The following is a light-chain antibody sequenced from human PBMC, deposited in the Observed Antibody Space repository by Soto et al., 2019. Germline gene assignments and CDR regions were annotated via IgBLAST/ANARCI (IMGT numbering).Light chain of an antibody. CDR1: QSISKW. CDR3: QQYDYFST. Sequence: DIQMTQSPSTLSASVGDRVTITCRASQSISKWLAWYQQKPGKAPKLLIYDVSSLQSGVPSRFSGSGSGTEFTLTISTLQSDDFATYYCQQYDYFSTFGQGTKLETK. J-gene: IGKJ2*01. CDR2: DVS. V-gene: IGKV1-5*01.